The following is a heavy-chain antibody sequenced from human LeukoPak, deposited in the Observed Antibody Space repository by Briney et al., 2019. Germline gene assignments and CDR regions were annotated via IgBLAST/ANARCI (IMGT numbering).Heavy chain of an antibody. D-gene: IGHD6-13*01. Sequence: ASVKVSCKASGGTFSSYAISWVRQAPGQGLEWMGRIIPILGIANYAQKFQGRVTITAYKSTSTAYMELSSLRSEDTAVYYCARDEDSSSYTFRLRNWFDRWGEGTLVTVSS. V-gene: IGHV1-69*04. CDR2: IIPILGIA. J-gene: IGHJ5*02. CDR1: GGTFSSYA. CDR3: ARDEDSSSYTFRLRNWFDR.